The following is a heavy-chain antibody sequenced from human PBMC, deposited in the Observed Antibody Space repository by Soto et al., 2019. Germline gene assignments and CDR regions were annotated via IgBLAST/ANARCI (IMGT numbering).Heavy chain of an antibody. D-gene: IGHD3-10*01. Sequence: EVQLLEAGGGLVQPGGSLRLSCSTSGFTCSTYAMNWVRLAPGKGLEWVSALSGSGGTSYYADSVRGRFTISRDNSKNPLFLQMNRLRAEDTGLYYCAKQRAGYGSGSDTDYFDFWGQGTLVTVSS. CDR1: GFTCSTYA. V-gene: IGHV3-23*01. CDR3: AKQRAGYGSGSDTDYFDF. J-gene: IGHJ4*02. CDR2: LSGSGGTS.